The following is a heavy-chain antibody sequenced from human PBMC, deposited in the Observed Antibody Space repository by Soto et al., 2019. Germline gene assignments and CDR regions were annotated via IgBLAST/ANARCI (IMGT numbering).Heavy chain of an antibody. D-gene: IGHD1-1*01. Sequence: EVQVVESGGDLAEPGGSLRLSCETSGFMFSSAWMSWVRQAPGKGLEWVARIKSKKDGGARDYAAPVNGRFSISRDDSKSTVYLQMNSLRAEDTALYYCVEGWNDFWGQGTLVTVSS. V-gene: IGHV3-15*01. CDR1: GFMFSSAW. J-gene: IGHJ4*02. CDR2: IKSKKDGGAR. CDR3: VEGWNDF.